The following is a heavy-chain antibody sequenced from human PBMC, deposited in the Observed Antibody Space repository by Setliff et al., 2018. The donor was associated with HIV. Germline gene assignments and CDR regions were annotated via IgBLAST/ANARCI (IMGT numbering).Heavy chain of an antibody. D-gene: IGHD6-19*01. Sequence: SVKVSCKASGGTFSSYGISWVRQAPGQGLEWMGGIIPIFGTANYAQKFQGRVTITADESTSTAYMELSSLRSEDTAVYYCARGESIAVAYYHYYYMDVWGKGTAVTVSS. J-gene: IGHJ6*03. CDR2: IIPIFGTA. CDR3: ARGESIAVAYYHYYYMDV. V-gene: IGHV1-69*13. CDR1: GGTFSSYG.